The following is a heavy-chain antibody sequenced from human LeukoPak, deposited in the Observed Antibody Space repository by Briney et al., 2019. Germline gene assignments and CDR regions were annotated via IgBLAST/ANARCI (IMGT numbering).Heavy chain of an antibody. D-gene: IGHD5-12*01. J-gene: IGHJ6*03. CDR3: ARDGVATLQLRYYYYYMDV. CDR1: GYTLTSYY. Sequence: ASVKVSCKASGYTLTSYYMHWVRQAPGQGLEWMGIINPSGGSTSYAQKFQGRVTMTRDTSTSTVYMELSSLRSEDTAVYYCARDGVATLQLRYYYYYMDVWGKGTTVTISS. V-gene: IGHV1-46*01. CDR2: INPSGGST.